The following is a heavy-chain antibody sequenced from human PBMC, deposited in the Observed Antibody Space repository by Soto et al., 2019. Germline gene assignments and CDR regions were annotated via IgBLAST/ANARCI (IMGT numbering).Heavy chain of an antibody. J-gene: IGHJ4*02. V-gene: IGHV3-48*01. CDR2: ISSSSTKT. CDR1: GFAFSNYS. Sequence: EVQLVESGGGLVQPGGSLRLSCAGSGFAFSNYSMNWVRQAPGKGLEWVSYISSSSTKTYYAASVRGRFTISRDNAKNSLYLRMNSLKAEDTAVDYCAKETKGGSPPLWGKGTLVTVSS. D-gene: IGHD1-1*01. CDR3: AKETKGGSPPL.